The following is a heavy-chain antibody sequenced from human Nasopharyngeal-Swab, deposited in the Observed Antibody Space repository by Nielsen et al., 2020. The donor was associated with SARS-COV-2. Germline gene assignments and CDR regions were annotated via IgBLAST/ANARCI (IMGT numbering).Heavy chain of an antibody. CDR2: IYYSGST. J-gene: IGHJ4*02. D-gene: IGHD5-24*01. V-gene: IGHV4-39*01. CDR3: ARQSATRGTDGYNFSY. CDR1: GGSISSSSYY. Sequence: ESLKISCTVSGGSISSSSYYWGWIRQPPGKGLEWIGSIYYSGSTYYNSSLKSRVTISVDTSKNQFSLKLSSVTAADTAVYYCARQSATRGTDGYNFSYWGQGTLVTVSS.